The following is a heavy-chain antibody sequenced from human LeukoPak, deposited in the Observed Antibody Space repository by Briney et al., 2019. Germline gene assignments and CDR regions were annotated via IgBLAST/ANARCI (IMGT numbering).Heavy chain of an antibody. J-gene: IGHJ4*02. CDR3: ARVTGYMIEDYFDY. CDR1: GGSMSSYH. D-gene: IGHD3-22*01. CDR2: ISTSGSS. Sequence: SETLSLTCTVSGGSMSSYHWNWIRQPAGKGLEWIGRISTSGSSNYNPSLKSRVTMSVKTSKNQFSLKLSSVTAADTAVYYCARVTGYMIEDYFDYWGQGTLVTVPS. V-gene: IGHV4-4*07.